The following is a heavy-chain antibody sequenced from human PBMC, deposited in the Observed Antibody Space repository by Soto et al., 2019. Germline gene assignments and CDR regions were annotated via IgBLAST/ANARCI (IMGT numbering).Heavy chain of an antibody. CDR1: GFTFSSFW. J-gene: IGHJ4*02. D-gene: IGHD3-10*01. CDR2: IKHDGSEK. V-gene: IGHV3-7*05. CDR3: VGASGF. Sequence: EVQLVESGGDLVQPGGSLRLSCAASGFTFSSFWMSWVRQAPGKGLEWVANIKHDGSEKYYVDSVKGRFTISRDNAKDPLYLEMDSLRAEGTAVYYCVGASGFWGQGTLVTVSS.